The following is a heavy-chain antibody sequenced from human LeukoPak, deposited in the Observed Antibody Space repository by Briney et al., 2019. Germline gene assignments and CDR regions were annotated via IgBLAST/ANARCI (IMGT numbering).Heavy chain of an antibody. CDR1: GFTFSNYW. J-gene: IGHJ4*02. CDR2: ISSSSSYI. CDR3: ARESGSYYDY. V-gene: IGHV3-21*01. Sequence: GGSLRLSCAASGFTFSNYWIHWVRQAPGKGLEWVSSISSSSSYIYYADSVKGRFTISRDNAKNSLYLQMNSLRAEDTAVYYCARESGSYYDYWGQGTLVTVSS. D-gene: IGHD1-26*01.